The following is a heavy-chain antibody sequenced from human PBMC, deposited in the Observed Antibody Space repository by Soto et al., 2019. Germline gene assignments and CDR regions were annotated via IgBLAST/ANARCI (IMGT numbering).Heavy chain of an antibody. CDR3: ARNWCSGTSCYSYYYYGMDV. CDR2: IYPGDSDT. D-gene: IGHD2-2*01. CDR1: GYSFTSYW. Sequence: PGESLKISCKGSGYSFTSYWIGWVRQMPGKGLEWMGIIYPGDSDTRYSPSFQGQVTISADKSISTAYLQWSSLKASDTAMYYCARNWCSGTSCYSYYYYGMDVWGQGTTVTVSS. V-gene: IGHV5-51*01. J-gene: IGHJ6*02.